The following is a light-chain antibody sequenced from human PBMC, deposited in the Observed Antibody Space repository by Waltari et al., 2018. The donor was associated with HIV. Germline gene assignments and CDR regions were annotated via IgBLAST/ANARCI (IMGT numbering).Light chain of an antibody. CDR2: AAS. CDR3: QQLKSSPMT. J-gene: IGKJ5*01. V-gene: IGKV1-9*01. CDR1: QDISSL. Sequence: DIQLTQSPSLLYTSIGDRVTITCRASQDISSLLAWYQQQPGKAPKPPIYAASALQSGVSSRFSGSGSGTEFTLTISSLQPEDFAIYFCQQLKSSPMTFGQGTRLETK.